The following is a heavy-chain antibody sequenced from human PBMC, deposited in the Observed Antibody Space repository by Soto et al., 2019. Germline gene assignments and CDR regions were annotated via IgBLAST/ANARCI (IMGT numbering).Heavy chain of an antibody. V-gene: IGHV3-21*01. CDR3: ARDLLAAAGTYFQH. Sequence: GGSLRLSCAASGFTFSSYSMNWVRQAPGKGLEWVSSISSSSSYIYYADSVKGRFTISRDNAKNSLYLQMNSLRAEDTAVYYCARDLLAAAGTYFQHWGQGTLVTVSS. CDR1: GFTFSSYS. D-gene: IGHD6-13*01. CDR2: ISSSSSYI. J-gene: IGHJ1*01.